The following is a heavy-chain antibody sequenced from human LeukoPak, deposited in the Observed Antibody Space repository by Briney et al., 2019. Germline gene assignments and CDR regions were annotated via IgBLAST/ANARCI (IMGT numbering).Heavy chain of an antibody. V-gene: IGHV1-69*05. D-gene: IGHD3-22*01. CDR3: ARASRYYDSSGYYYGY. J-gene: IGHJ4*02. Sequence: GASVKVSCKASGGTFSSYAISWVRQAPGQGLEWMGGIIPIFGTANYAQKFQGRVTITTDESTSTAYMELSGLRSEDTAVYYCARASRYYDSSGYYYGYWGQGTLVTVSS. CDR2: IIPIFGTA. CDR1: GGTFSSYA.